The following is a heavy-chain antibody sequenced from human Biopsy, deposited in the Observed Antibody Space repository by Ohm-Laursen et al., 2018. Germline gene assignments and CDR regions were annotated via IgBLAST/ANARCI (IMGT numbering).Heavy chain of an antibody. CDR2: IDTINGGA. V-gene: IGHV1-2*02. CDR1: GYTFTDYY. CDR3: ARERDP. J-gene: IGHJ5*02. Sequence: SVKVSCKASGYTFTDYYVHWVRQAPGHGLEWMGWIDTINGGARYAQKFQGRVTMTGDTSISTAYMELSRLTSDDTAVYYCARERDPWGQGTLVTVSS.